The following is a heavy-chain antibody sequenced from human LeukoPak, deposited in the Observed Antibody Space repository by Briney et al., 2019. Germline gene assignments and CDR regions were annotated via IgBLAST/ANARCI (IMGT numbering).Heavy chain of an antibody. V-gene: IGHV3-53*01. CDR3: ARVYSGSRLD. J-gene: IGHJ4*02. CDR1: GFAVSSEY. D-gene: IGHD3-10*01. Sequence: GGSLRLSCAASGFAVSSEYMSCVRQAPRKGLEWVSAVYRNGSTYHADPVKGRFTISRDNSENTFYLQMNSLSAEDTAVYYCARVYSGSRLDWGQGTLVTVSS. CDR2: VYRNGST.